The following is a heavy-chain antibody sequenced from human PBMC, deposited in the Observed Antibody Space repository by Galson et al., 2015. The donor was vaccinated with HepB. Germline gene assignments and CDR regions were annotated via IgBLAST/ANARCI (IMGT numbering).Heavy chain of an antibody. CDR2: IWYDGSNK. V-gene: IGHV3-33*01. CDR3: AREDTGYSSSLDY. D-gene: IGHD6-13*01. CDR1: GFTFSSYG. Sequence: SLRLSCAASGFTFSSYGMHWVRQAPGKGLEWVAVIWYDGSNKYYADSVKGRFTISRDNSKNTLYLQMNSLRAEDTAVYYCAREDTGYSSSLDYWGQGTLVTVSS. J-gene: IGHJ4*02.